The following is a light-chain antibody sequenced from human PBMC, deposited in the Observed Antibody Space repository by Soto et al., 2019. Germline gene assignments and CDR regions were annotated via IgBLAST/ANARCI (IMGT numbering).Light chain of an antibody. V-gene: IGLV2-14*01. Sequence: QSALTQPASVSGSPGQSITISCSGSGSDIGTYNFVSWYQHHPGRAPKLIISEVANRPSGVSDRFSGSKSGSLASLTISGLQAEDEAVYFCSSYTGSSTLGEMFGGGTKLTVL. CDR1: GSDIGTYNF. J-gene: IGLJ3*02. CDR2: EVA. CDR3: SSYTGSSTLGEM.